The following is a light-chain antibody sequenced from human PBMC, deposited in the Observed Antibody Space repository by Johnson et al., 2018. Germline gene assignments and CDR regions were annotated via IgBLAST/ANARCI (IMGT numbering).Light chain of an antibody. J-gene: IGLJ1*01. CDR1: SSNIGNNY. V-gene: IGLV1-51*02. Sequence: QSVLTQPPSVSAAPGQKVTISCSGSSSNIGNNYVSWYQQLPGTAPKLLIYENNKRPPGIPDRFSGSKSGTSATLGITGLQTGDEADYYCGTWDSSLVAGNVFGTGTKVTVL. CDR2: ENN. CDR3: GTWDSSLVAGNV.